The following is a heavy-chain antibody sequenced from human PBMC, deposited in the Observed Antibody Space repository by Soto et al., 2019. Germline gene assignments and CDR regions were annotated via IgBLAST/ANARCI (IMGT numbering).Heavy chain of an antibody. CDR3: ARLNHYYDKAGEY. Sequence: GESQQISYEGSGYNFSRYRISWERQIPGKGLEWMGRIDPGDSYTRYSPSFQGHVTISADKSISTAYLQWSSLKASDTAVYYCARLNHYYDKAGEYWGKGTLVTGSS. V-gene: IGHV5-10-1*01. J-gene: IGHJ4*02. D-gene: IGHD3-22*01. CDR2: IDPGDSYT. CDR1: GYNFSRYR.